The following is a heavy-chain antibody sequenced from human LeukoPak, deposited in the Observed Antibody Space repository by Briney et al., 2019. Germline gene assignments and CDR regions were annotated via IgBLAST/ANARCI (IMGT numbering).Heavy chain of an antibody. D-gene: IGHD5-18*01. V-gene: IGHV3-15*01. Sequence: GGSLRLSCAAPGFTFSNAWMSWVRQAPGKGLEWVGRIKSKTDGGTTDYAAPVKGRFTISRDDSKNTLYLQMDSLKTEDTAVYYCTTDTAMGDFDYWGQGTLVTVSS. CDR1: GFTFSNAW. J-gene: IGHJ4*02. CDR2: IKSKTDGGTT. CDR3: TTDTAMGDFDY.